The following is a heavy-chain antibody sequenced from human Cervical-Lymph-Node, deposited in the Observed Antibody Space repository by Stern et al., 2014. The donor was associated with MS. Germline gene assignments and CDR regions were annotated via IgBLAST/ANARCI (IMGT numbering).Heavy chain of an antibody. CDR2: INPSGGST. CDR3: ARAGISMAVPAAMPPMYFDL. D-gene: IGHD2-2*01. V-gene: IGHV1-46*03. Sequence: QVQLVQSGAEVKKPGASVKVSCKASGYTFTSYYMHWVRQAPGQGLEWMGIINPSGGSTSYAQKFQGRVTMTRDTSTSTVYMELSSLRSEDTAVYYCARAGISMAVPAAMPPMYFDLWGRGTLVTVSS. J-gene: IGHJ2*01. CDR1: GYTFTSYY.